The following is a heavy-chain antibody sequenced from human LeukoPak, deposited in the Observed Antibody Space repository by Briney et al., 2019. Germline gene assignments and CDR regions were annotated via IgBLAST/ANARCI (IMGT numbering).Heavy chain of an antibody. CDR3: ARSTQPDYDFWSGYWGGYDY. CDR1: GYTFTSYG. Sequence: SVKVSCKASGYTFTSYGISWVRQAPGQGLEWMGGIIPIFGTANYAQKFQGRVTITADKSTCTAYMELSSLRSEDTAVYYCARSTQPDYDFWSGYWGGYDYWGQGTLVTVSS. V-gene: IGHV1-69*06. J-gene: IGHJ4*02. D-gene: IGHD3-3*01. CDR2: IIPIFGTA.